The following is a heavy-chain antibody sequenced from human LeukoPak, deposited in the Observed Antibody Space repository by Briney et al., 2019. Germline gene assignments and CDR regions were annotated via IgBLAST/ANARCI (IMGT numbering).Heavy chain of an antibody. D-gene: IGHD3-10*01. CDR1: GFTFSSYA. J-gene: IGHJ4*02. CDR3: AKDTRITMVRGVIPKKGFDY. CDR2: INGSDGST. Sequence: GASLRLSCAASGFTFSSYAMSWVRRAPGKGLEWVSAINGSDGSTYYADAVKGRFTISRDNSKNTLYLQMNSLRAEDTAVYYCAKDTRITMVRGVIPKKGFDYWGQGTLVTVSS. V-gene: IGHV3-23*01.